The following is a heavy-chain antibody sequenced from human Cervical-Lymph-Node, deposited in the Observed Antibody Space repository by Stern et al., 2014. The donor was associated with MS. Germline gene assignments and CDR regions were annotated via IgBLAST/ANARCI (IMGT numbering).Heavy chain of an antibody. V-gene: IGHV4-61*02. CDR1: GGSISSGSYY. CDR2: IYTSGST. CDR3: ARDHLGSSSDYYYGMDV. Sequence: QVQLQESGPGLVKPSQTLSLTCTVSGGSISSGSYYWSWIRQPAGKGLEWIGRIYTSGSTNYNPSLKSRVTISVDTSKNQFSLKLSSWTAADTAVYYCARDHLGSSSDYYYGMDVWGQGTTVTVSS. D-gene: IGHD6-6*01. J-gene: IGHJ6*02.